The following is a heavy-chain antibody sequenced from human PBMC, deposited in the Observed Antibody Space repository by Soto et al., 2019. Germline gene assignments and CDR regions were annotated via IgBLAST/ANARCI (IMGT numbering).Heavy chain of an antibody. J-gene: IGHJ5*02. CDR1: GGSFSGYY. V-gene: IGHV4-34*01. Sequence: PSETLSLTCAVYGGSFSGYYWSWIRQPPGKGLEWIGEINHSGSTNYNPSLKSRVTISVDTSKNQFSLKLSSVTAADTAVYYCARGGGAAAGEGWFDPWGQGTLVTVSS. CDR3: ARGGGAAAGEGWFDP. D-gene: IGHD6-13*01. CDR2: INHSGST.